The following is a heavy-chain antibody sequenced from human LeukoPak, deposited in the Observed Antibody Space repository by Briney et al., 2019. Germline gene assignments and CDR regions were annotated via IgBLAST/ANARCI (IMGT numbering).Heavy chain of an antibody. CDR3: ARYLTATDAFDI. V-gene: IGHV4-59*08. CDR2: IYYSGST. CDR1: GGSISSYY. D-gene: IGHD2-8*01. Sequence: PSETLSLTCTVSGGSISSYYWSWIRQPPGKGLEWIGYIYYSGSTNYNPSLKSRVTISVDTSKNQFSLKLSSVTAADTAAYYCARYLTATDAFDIWGQGTMVTVSS. J-gene: IGHJ3*02.